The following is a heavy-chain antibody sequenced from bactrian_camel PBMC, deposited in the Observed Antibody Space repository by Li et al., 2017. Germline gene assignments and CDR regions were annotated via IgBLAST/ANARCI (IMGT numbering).Heavy chain of an antibody. D-gene: IGHD2*01. CDR3: AKLQSGSFPRPWDS. J-gene: IGHJ4*01. CDR1: GFTFSSYS. V-gene: IGHV3S1*01. CDR2: IYSGGGKT. Sequence: QVQLVESGGDLVQPGGSLRLSCTVSGFTFSSYSMHWVRQVPGKGLEWVSHIYSGGGKTSYADSIKGRFAISRDNAKNSLYLQLNSLKTEDTAIYYCAKLQSGSFPRPWDSWGQGTQVTVS.